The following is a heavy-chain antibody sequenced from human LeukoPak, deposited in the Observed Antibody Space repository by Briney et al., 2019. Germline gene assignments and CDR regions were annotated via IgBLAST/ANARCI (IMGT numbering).Heavy chain of an antibody. Sequence: GGSLRLSCAASGFTFSSYAMSWVRQAPGKGLEWVSVISGSGGSTYSADSVKGRFTISRDNSKNTLYLQMNSLRAEDTAVYYCARRYSSGWWIDYWGQGTLVTVSS. D-gene: IGHD6-19*01. CDR2: ISGSGGST. J-gene: IGHJ4*02. CDR1: GFTFSSYA. V-gene: IGHV3-23*01. CDR3: ARRYSSGWWIDY.